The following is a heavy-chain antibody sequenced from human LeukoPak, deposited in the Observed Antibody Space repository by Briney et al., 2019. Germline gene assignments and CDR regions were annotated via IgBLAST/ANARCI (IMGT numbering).Heavy chain of an antibody. CDR3: ARGRIAKIVVVHSFHYGMDV. V-gene: IGHV4-34*01. Sequence: SETLSLTCDVFGGSFTDYFWTWIRQSPGKGLEWIGEINDYTGNTNYNPSLNCRVSISLEKSKNQFSLELRSVTAADTAVYYCARGRIAKIVVVHSFHYGMDVWGQGTTVTVSS. CDR1: GGSFTDYF. D-gene: IGHD3-22*01. CDR2: INDYTGNT. J-gene: IGHJ6*02.